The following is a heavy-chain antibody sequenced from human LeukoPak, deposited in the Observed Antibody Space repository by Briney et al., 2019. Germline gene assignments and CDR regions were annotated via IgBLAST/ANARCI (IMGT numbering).Heavy chain of an antibody. J-gene: IGHJ6*02. V-gene: IGHV4-31*03. CDR2: IYYSGST. CDR1: GGSISSGGYY. Sequence: SQTLSLTCTVSGGSISSGGYYWSWIRQHPGKGLEWIGYIYYSGSTYYNPSLKSRVTISVDTSKNQFSLKLSSVTAADTAVYYCARFLSSEYYYGMDVWGQGTTVTVSS. D-gene: IGHD6-6*01. CDR3: ARFLSSEYYYGMDV.